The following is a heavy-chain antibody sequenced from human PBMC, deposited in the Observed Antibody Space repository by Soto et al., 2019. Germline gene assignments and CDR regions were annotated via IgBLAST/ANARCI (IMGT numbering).Heavy chain of an antibody. D-gene: IGHD2-15*01. Sequence: VRLSCAASVFTFSSYGMHWVRQAPGKGLEWVAVIWYDGSNKYYADSVKGRFTISRDNSKNTLYLQMNSLRAEDTAVYYCARDSEDIVVVVARHGGWSSYFDYWGQGTLVTVSS. CDR1: VFTFSSYG. CDR2: IWYDGSNK. J-gene: IGHJ4*02. CDR3: ARDSEDIVVVVARHGGWSSYFDY. V-gene: IGHV3-33*01.